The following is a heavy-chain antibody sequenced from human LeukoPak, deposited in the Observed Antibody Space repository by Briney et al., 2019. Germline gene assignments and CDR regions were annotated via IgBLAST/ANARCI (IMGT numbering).Heavy chain of an antibody. CDR1: GFTFSSYA. D-gene: IGHD3-16*01. CDR2: ISYDGSNK. V-gene: IGHV3-30-3*01. CDR3: AREWGENYFDY. J-gene: IGHJ4*02. Sequence: GGSLRLSCAASGFTFSSYAMHLVRQAPGKGLEWVAVISYDGSNKYYADSVKGRFTIPRDNSKNTLYLQMNSLRAEDTAVYYCAREWGENYFDYWGQGTLVTVSS.